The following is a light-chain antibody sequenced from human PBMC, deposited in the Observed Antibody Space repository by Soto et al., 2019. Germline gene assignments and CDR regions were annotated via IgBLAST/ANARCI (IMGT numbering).Light chain of an antibody. CDR3: QQYYSTLAPT. J-gene: IGKJ4*01. CDR2: WAS. CDR1: QNILFADNNKNY. Sequence: DIVMTQSPDFLAVSLGERATINCKSSQNILFADNNKNYLAWYQQKPGQPPKVLFYWASTRESGVPARFSGSGSVTGFNLTISGLQAEDVAIYYCQQYYSTLAPTFGGGTKVEIK. V-gene: IGKV4-1*01.